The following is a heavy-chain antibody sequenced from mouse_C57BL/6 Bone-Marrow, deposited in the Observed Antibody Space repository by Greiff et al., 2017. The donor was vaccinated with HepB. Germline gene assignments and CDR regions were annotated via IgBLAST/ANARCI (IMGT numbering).Heavy chain of an antibody. CDR2: ISYDGSN. Sequence: EVQLQESGPGLVKPSQSLSLTCSVTGYSITSGYYWNWIRQFPGNKLEWMGYISYDGSNNYNPSLKNRISITRDTSKNQFFLKLNSVTTEDTATYYCARAVIYYYGPYYFDYWGQGTTLTVSS. J-gene: IGHJ2*01. CDR3: ARAVIYYYGPYYFDY. CDR1: GYSITSGYY. V-gene: IGHV3-6*01. D-gene: IGHD1-1*01.